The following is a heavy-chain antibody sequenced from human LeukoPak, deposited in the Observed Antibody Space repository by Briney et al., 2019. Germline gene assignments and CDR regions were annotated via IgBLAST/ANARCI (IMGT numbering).Heavy chain of an antibody. CDR1: GFTFSSNW. CDR3: AREGMVRGVPDAFDL. D-gene: IGHD3-10*01. Sequence: GGSLRLSCATSGFTFSSNWMSWVRHVPGRGLDWVANIKPDGSAEYYAASVKGRFTVSRDNAKNSLYLQMTSLRVEDTAVYYCAREGMVRGVPDAFDLWGQGTMVTVSS. J-gene: IGHJ3*01. CDR2: IKPDGSAE. V-gene: IGHV3-7*01.